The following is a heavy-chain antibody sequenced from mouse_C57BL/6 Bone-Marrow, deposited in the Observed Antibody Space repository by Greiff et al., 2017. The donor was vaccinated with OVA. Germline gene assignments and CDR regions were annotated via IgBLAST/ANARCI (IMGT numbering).Heavy chain of an antibody. J-gene: IGHJ1*03. V-gene: IGHV1-62-2*01. D-gene: IGHD1-1*01. CDR2: FYPGSGSI. CDR3: ARHGGCSSPWWYFDV. CDR1: GSTFTEYT. Sequence: VQLQQSGAELVKPGASVKLSCKASGSTFTEYTIHWVKQRSGQGLEWIGWFYPGSGSIKYNEQFKDKATLTAAKSSSTVYMEISRLTSEDTAVYFCARHGGCSSPWWYFDVWGTGTTVTVSS.